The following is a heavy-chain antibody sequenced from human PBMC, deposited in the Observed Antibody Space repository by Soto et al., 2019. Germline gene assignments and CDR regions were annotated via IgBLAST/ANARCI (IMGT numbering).Heavy chain of an antibody. Sequence: GGSLRLSCAASGFTVSSNYMSWVRQAPGKGLEWVSVIYSGGSTYYADSVKGRFTISRHNSKNTLYLQMNSLRAEDTAVYYCARVSLDLDNWFDPWGQGTLVTVSS. CDR1: GFTVSSNY. V-gene: IGHV3-53*04. J-gene: IGHJ5*02. D-gene: IGHD1-1*01. CDR3: ARVSLDLDNWFDP. CDR2: IYSGGST.